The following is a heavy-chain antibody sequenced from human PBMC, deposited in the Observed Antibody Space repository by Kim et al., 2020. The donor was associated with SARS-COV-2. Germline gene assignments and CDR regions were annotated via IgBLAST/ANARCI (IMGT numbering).Heavy chain of an antibody. D-gene: IGHD1-1*01. J-gene: IGHJ4*02. CDR3: ARGVHGSVEAC. Sequence: TTDNHSLKSRVTMSLDTSKNEFTLKLSSVTSGDTAVYYCARGVHGSVEACWGQGTLVTVSS. CDR2: T. V-gene: IGHV4-4*07.